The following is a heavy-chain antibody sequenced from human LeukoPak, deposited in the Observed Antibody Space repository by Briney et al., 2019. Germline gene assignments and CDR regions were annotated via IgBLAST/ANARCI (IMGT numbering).Heavy chain of an antibody. V-gene: IGHV1-8*02. Sequence: GASVKVSCKASGGTFSSYAISWVRQAPGQGLEWMGWMNPNSGNTGYAQKFQGRVTMTRNTSISTAYMELSSLRSEDTAVYYCARGDYSSGQENWGQGTLVTVSS. CDR1: GGTFSSYA. D-gene: IGHD6-19*01. CDR3: ARGDYSSGQEN. CDR2: MNPNSGNT. J-gene: IGHJ4*02.